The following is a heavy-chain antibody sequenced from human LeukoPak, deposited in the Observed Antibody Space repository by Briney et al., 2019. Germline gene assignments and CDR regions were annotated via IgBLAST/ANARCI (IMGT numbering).Heavy chain of an antibody. CDR3: ARAIVVVTATDAFDI. Sequence: SVKVSCKASGGTFSSYAISWVRQAPGQGLEWMGGIIPIFGTANYAQKFQGRVTITADESTSTAYMKLSSLRSEDTAVYYCARAIVVVTATDAFDIWGQGTVVTVSS. CDR1: GGTFSSYA. J-gene: IGHJ3*02. D-gene: IGHD2-21*02. V-gene: IGHV1-69*01. CDR2: IIPIFGTA.